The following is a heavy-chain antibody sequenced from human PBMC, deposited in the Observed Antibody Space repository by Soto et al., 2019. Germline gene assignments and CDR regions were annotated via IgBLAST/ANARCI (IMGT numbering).Heavy chain of an antibody. CDR1: GYTFTSYG. Sequence: ASVKVSCKASGYTFTSYGISWVRQAPGQGLEWMGWISAYNGNTNYAQKLQGRVTMTTDTSTSTAYMELRSLRSDDTAVYYCARDTPLGYCSSTSCLGGYHYYGMEVWGQGTTVTVSS. J-gene: IGHJ6*02. V-gene: IGHV1-18*04. D-gene: IGHD2-2*01. CDR3: ARDTPLGYCSSTSCLGGYHYYGMEV. CDR2: ISAYNGNT.